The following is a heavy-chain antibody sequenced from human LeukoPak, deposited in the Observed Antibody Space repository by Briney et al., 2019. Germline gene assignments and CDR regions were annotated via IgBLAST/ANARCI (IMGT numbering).Heavy chain of an antibody. CDR3: ASPGHRGSGWYRY. V-gene: IGHV3-11*01. D-gene: IGHD6-19*01. Sequence: KPGGSLRLSCAASGFTFSDYYMSWIRQAPGKGLEWVSYISSSGSTIYYADSVKGRFTISRDNAKNSLYLQMNSLRAEDTVVYYCASPGHRGSGWYRYWGQGTLVTVSS. CDR2: ISSSGSTI. CDR1: GFTFSDYY. J-gene: IGHJ4*02.